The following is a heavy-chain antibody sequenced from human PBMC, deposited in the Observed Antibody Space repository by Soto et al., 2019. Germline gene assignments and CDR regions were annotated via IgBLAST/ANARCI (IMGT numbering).Heavy chain of an antibody. D-gene: IGHD6-6*01. J-gene: IGHJ6*02. CDR3: AVAARYYYYGMDV. CDR1: GGSVSSGSYY. V-gene: IGHV4-61*01. CDR2: IYYSGST. Sequence: QVQLQESGPGLVKPSETLSLTCTVSGGSVSSGSYYWSWIRQPPGKGLEWIGYIYYSGSTNYNPSLKSRVTISVDTSKNQFSLKLSSVIAADTAVYYCAVAARYYYYGMDVWGQGTTVTVSS.